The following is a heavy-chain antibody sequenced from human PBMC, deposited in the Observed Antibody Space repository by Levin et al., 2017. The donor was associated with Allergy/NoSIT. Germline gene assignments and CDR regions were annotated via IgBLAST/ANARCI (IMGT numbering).Heavy chain of an antibody. CDR1: GFTFDDYA. D-gene: IGHD2-2*01. J-gene: IGHJ6*02. Sequence: GESLKISCAASGFTFDDYAMHWVRQAPGKGLEWVSLISWDGGSTYYADSVKGRFTISRDNSKNSLYLQMNSLRAEDTALYYCAKDTVPAATDNYYYGMDVWGQGTTVTVSS. CDR3: AKDTVPAATDNYYYGMDV. V-gene: IGHV3-43D*04. CDR2: ISWDGGST.